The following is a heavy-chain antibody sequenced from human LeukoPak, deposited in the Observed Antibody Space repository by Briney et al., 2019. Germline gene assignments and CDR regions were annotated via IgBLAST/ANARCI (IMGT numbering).Heavy chain of an antibody. CDR1: GGSISSSSYY. J-gene: IGHJ4*02. D-gene: IGHD6-6*01. Sequence: PSETLSLTCTVSGGSISSSSYYWGWIRQPPGKGLEWIGSIYYSGSTYYNPSLKSRVTISVDTSKNQFSLKLSSVTAADTAVYYCARVEDEFSSSSVGKGDYWGQGTLVTVSS. CDR3: ARVEDEFSSSSVGKGDY. CDR2: IYYSGST. V-gene: IGHV4-39*07.